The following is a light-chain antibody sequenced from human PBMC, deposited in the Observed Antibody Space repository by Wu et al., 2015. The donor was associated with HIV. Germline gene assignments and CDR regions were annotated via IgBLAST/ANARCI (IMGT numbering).Light chain of an antibody. CDR3: QQIYSTPKT. J-gene: IGKJ1*01. Sequence: DIQMTQSPSSLSASVGDRVTITCRASQSISSDLKWYQQKPGAAPQLLIYAASSLQSGVPSRFSGSGSGTDFTLTISSLQPEDFATYYCQQIYSTPKTFGQGTKVEIK. CDR2: AAS. V-gene: IGKV1-39*01. CDR1: QSISSD.